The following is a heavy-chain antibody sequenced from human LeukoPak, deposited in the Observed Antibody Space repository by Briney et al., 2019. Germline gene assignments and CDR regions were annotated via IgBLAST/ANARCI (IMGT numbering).Heavy chain of an antibody. CDR1: GGSFSGYY. V-gene: IGHV4-34*01. Sequence: SETLSLTCAVYGGSFSGYYWSWIRQPPGKGLEWIGEINHSGSTNYNPSLKSRVTISVDTSKNQFSLQLNSVTPEDTAVYYCARDYDYYGSGSYSLFDYWGQGTLVTVSS. D-gene: IGHD3-10*01. CDR3: ARDYDYYGSGSYSLFDY. J-gene: IGHJ4*02. CDR2: INHSGST.